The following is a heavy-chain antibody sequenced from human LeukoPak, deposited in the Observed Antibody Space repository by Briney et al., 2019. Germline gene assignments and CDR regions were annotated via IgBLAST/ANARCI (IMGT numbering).Heavy chain of an antibody. CDR1: GFTFSSYS. D-gene: IGHD3-10*01. J-gene: IGHJ4*02. Sequence: PGGSLRLSCLASGFTFSSYSMSWVRQAPGKGLEWVSAISPDDSTAYYAASVKGRFTVSRDNSRNTLYLLLNSLRAEDTAVYYCARDCGSGVLWGQGTLVTVSS. CDR2: ISPDDSTA. V-gene: IGHV3-23*01. CDR3: ARDCGSGVL.